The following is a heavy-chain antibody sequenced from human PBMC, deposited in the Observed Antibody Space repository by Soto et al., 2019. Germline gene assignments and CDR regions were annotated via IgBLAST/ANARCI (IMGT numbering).Heavy chain of an antibody. J-gene: IGHJ3*02. CDR2: IYYSGST. Sequence: DTLCLTYTVSGGSVSSGSYYWSWIRQPPGKGLEWIGYIYYSGSTNYNPSLKSRVTISVDTSKNQFSLKLSSVTAADTAVYYCARSEMGYAFDILGQGTMVT. V-gene: IGHV4-61*01. CDR1: GGSVSSGSYY. CDR3: ARSEMGYAFDI.